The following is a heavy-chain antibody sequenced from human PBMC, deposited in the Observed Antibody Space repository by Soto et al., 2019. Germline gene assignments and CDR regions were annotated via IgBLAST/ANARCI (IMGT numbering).Heavy chain of an antibody. D-gene: IGHD6-13*01. CDR1: GGSISSYY. CDR3: ARDHIAAAGYNWFDP. J-gene: IGHJ5*02. V-gene: IGHV4-59*01. CDR2: IYYSGST. Sequence: PSETLSLTCTVSGGSISSYYWSWIRQPPGKGLEWIGYIYYSGSTNYNPSLKSRFTISVDTSKNQFSLKLSSVTAADTAVYYCARDHIAAAGYNWFDPWGQGTLVTVSS.